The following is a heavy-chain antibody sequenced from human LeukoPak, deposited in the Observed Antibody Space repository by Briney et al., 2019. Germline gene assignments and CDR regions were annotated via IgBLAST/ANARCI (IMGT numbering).Heavy chain of an antibody. Sequence: GGSLRLXCAASGFTFSSYGMHWVRQAPGKGLEWVAVIWYDGSNKYYADSVKGRFTISRDNSKNTLYLQMNSLRAEDTAVYYCPKARRNYYYYMDVWGKGTTVTVSS. V-gene: IGHV3-33*06. CDR1: GFTFSSYG. J-gene: IGHJ6*03. CDR3: PKARRNYYYYMDV. CDR2: IWYDGSNK.